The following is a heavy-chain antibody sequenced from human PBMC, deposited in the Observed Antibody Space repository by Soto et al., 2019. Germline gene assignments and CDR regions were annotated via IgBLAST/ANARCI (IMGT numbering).Heavy chain of an antibody. V-gene: IGHV3-30*18. Sequence: GGSLRLSCAASGFTFSSYGMHWVRQAPGKGLEWVAVISYDGSNKYYADSVKGRFTISRDNSKNTLYLQMNSLRAEDTAVYYCAKDILLWFGELFEEREEFDPWGQGTLVTVSS. J-gene: IGHJ5*02. CDR1: GFTFSSYG. CDR3: AKDILLWFGELFEEREEFDP. D-gene: IGHD3-10*01. CDR2: ISYDGSNK.